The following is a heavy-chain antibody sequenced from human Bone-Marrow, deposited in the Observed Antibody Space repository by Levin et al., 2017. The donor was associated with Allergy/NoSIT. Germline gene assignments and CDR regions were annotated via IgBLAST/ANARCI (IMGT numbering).Heavy chain of an antibody. V-gene: IGHV3-7*01. CDR2: IKQDGSEK. Sequence: GGSLRLSCAASGFTFKTYWMSWVRQAPEKGLEWVANIKQDGSEKYYVDSVKGRFTISRDNAKNLLYLQMNSLRAEDTAVYYCLVQVRRDGFDIWGQGTMVTVSS. D-gene: IGHD6-6*01. CDR1: GFTFKTYW. CDR3: LVQVRRDGFDI. J-gene: IGHJ3*02.